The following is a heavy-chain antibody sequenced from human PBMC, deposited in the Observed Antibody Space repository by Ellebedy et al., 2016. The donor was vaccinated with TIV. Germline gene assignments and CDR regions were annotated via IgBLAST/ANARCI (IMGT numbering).Heavy chain of an antibody. CDR2: IKPDGGEQ. D-gene: IGHD3-10*01. CDR1: GFSFSTYW. V-gene: IGHV3-7*03. J-gene: IGHJ6*02. Sequence: GESLKISXKASGFSFSTYWMGWVRQAPGKGLEWVAHIKPDGGEQYYLDSVKGRFTISRDNAKNSLFLQINSLRVEDTALYFCAKTYYYGSGTQIYGLDVWGQGTTVTVSS. CDR3: AKTYYYGSGTQIYGLDV.